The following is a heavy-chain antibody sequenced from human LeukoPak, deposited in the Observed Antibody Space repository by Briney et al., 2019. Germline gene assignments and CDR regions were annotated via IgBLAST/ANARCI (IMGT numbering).Heavy chain of an antibody. CDR2: IIPIFGTA. CDR1: GYTFTSYY. J-gene: IGHJ4*02. D-gene: IGHD3-9*01. V-gene: IGHV1-69*13. Sequence: SVKVSCKASGYTFTSYYMHWVRQAPGQGLEWMGGIIPIFGTANYAQKFQGRVTITADESTSTAYMELSSLRSEDTAVYYCARGPYYDILTGYLGYWGQGTLVTVSS. CDR3: ARGPYYDILTGYLGY.